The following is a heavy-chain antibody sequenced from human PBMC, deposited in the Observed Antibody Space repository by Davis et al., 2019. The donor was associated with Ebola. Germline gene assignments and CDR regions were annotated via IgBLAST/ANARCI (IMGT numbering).Heavy chain of an antibody. D-gene: IGHD4-17*01. CDR2: ISAYNGNT. V-gene: IGHV1-18*01. CDR1: GYTFPSYC. CDR3: ARDHGTTDGAFDI. J-gene: IGHJ3*02. Sequence: ASVKVSCKASGYTFPSYCISWVRQAPRQRLEWMGGISAYNGNTNYAQKLQGRVTMTTDTSTSTAYMELRSLRSGDTAVYYCARDHGTTDGAFDIWGQGTMVTVSS.